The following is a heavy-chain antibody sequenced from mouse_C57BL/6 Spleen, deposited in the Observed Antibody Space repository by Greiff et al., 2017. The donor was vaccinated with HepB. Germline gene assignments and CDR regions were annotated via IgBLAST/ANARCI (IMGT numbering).Heavy chain of an antibody. D-gene: IGHD1-1*01. CDR1: GYSFTGYY. Sequence: EVQLQESGPELVKPGASVKISCKASGYSFTGYYMNWVKQSPEKSLEWIGEINPSTGGTTYNQKFKAKATLTVDKSSSTAYMQLKSLTSEDSAVYYCARKYGSVYYFDYWGQGTTLTVSS. V-gene: IGHV1-42*01. CDR3: ARKYGSVYYFDY. J-gene: IGHJ2*01. CDR2: INPSTGGT.